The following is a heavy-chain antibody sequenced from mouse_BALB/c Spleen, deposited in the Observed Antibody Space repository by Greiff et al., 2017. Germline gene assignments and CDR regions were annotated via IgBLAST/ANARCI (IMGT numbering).Heavy chain of an antibody. V-gene: IGHV1-9*01. CDR1: GYTFSSYW. CDR3: AREDDGSYGAWFAY. J-gene: IGHJ3*01. D-gene: IGHD2-3*01. Sequence: VQLQQSGAELMKPGASVKISCKATGYTFSSYWIEWVKQRPGHGLEWIGEILPGSGRTNYNEKFKGKATFTADTSSNTAYMQLSSLTSEDSAVYYCAREDDGSYGAWFAYWGQGTLVTVSA. CDR2: ILPGSGRT.